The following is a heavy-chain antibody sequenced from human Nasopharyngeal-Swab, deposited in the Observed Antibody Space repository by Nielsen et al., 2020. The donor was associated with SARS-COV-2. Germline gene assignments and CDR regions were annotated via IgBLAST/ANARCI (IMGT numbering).Heavy chain of an antibody. CDR3: ARCWTYLGLNWFDP. J-gene: IGHJ5*02. D-gene: IGHD1-7*01. CDR1: GGSISSGGYY. CDR2: IYYSGST. Sequence: SETLSLTCTVSGGSISSGGYYWSWIRQHPGKGLEWIGYIYYSGSTYYNPSLKSRVTISVDTSKNQFSLKLSSVTAADTAVYYCARCWTYLGLNWFDPWGPGTLVTVSS. V-gene: IGHV4-31*03.